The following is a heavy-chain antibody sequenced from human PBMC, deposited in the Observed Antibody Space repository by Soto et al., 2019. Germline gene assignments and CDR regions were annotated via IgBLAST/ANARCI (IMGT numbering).Heavy chain of an antibody. D-gene: IGHD7-27*01. V-gene: IGHV4-4*07. CDR3: ARDQSGAADT. CDR1: GDSMSSYY. CDR2: ISATGTT. Sequence: QVQLRESGPGLVEPSETLSLTCTVSGDSMSSYYWSWIRQSAEKGLEWMGRISATGTTNYMPSLKSRITLSIDASKNQFSLNLNFVTAADTAVYFCARDQSGAADTWGQGTVVSVS. J-gene: IGHJ3*02.